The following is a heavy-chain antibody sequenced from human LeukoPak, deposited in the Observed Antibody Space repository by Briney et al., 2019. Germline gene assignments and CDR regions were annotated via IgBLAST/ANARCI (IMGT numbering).Heavy chain of an antibody. D-gene: IGHD2-15*01. J-gene: IGHJ4*02. CDR2: ISSSSSYI. CDR3: ARAVRKELLPYYFDY. V-gene: IGHV3-21*01. Sequence: PGGSLRLSCAASGLTFSSYSMNWVRQAPGKGLEWVSSISSSSSYIYYADSVKGRFTISRDNAKNSLYLQMNSLRAEDTAVYYCARAVRKELLPYYFDYWGQGTLVTVSS. CDR1: GLTFSSYS.